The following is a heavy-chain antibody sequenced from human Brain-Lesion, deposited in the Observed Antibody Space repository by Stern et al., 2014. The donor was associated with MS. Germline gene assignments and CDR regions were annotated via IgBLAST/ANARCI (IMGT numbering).Heavy chain of an antibody. J-gene: IGHJ6*02. CDR3: ARVYNTIYGIVTQRGSGMDV. V-gene: IGHV3-7*01. D-gene: IGHD3-3*01. CDR1: GFTFGNYW. Sequence: EVQLVQSGGGLVQPGGSLTISCTAAGFTFGNYWMTWVRQAPGNGLEWVANIKADGTEKNYVDSVKGRFTISRDNARNSLYLQMNSLRVEDTALYYCARVYNTIYGIVTQRGSGMDVWGQGTTVIVSS. CDR2: IKADGTEK.